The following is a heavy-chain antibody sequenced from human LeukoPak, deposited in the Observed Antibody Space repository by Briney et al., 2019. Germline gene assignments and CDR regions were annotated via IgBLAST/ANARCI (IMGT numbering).Heavy chain of an antibody. CDR2: IKKDGIEK. V-gene: IGHV3-7*03. J-gene: IGHJ6*04. CDR3: AREAPESYGMDV. D-gene: IGHD1-14*01. Sequence: GGSLRLSCAASGLTFSMYWMSCVRQAPGKGLEWVANIKKDGIEKNYVDSVKGRFTISRDNAKNSLYLQMNSLRAEDTAVYYCAREAPESYGMDVWGKGTTVTVSS. CDR1: GLTFSMYW.